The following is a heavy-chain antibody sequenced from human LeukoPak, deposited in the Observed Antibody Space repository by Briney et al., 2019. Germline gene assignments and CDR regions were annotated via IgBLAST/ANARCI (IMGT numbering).Heavy chain of an antibody. Sequence: SETLSLTCTVSGGSISSYYWSWIRQPPGKGLEWIGYIYYSGSTNYNPSLKSRVTISVDTSKNQFSLKLSSVTAADTAVYYCARVVLKLGWPDAFDIWGQGTMVTVSS. CDR2: IYYSGST. CDR3: ARVVLKLGWPDAFDI. V-gene: IGHV4-59*01. J-gene: IGHJ3*02. CDR1: GGSISSYY. D-gene: IGHD1-7*01.